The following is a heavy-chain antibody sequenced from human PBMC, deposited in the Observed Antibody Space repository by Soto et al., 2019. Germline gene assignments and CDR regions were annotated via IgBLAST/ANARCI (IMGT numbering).Heavy chain of an antibody. V-gene: IGHV1-69*13. J-gene: IGHJ6*02. CDR2: IIPIFGTA. CDR3: AREYCSSTSCYVSGMDV. CDR1: GGTFSSYA. D-gene: IGHD2-2*01. Sequence: SVKVSCKASGGTFSSYAISWVRQAPGQGLGWMGGIIPIFGTANYAQKFQGRVTITADESTSTAYMELSSLRSEDTAVYYCAREYCSSTSCYVSGMDVWGQGTTVTVSS.